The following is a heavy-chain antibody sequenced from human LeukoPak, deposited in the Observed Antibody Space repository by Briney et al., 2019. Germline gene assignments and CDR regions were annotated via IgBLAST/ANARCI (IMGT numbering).Heavy chain of an antibody. V-gene: IGHV3-30*04. CDR1: KFTFSSYP. CDR2: ISNDGRDK. J-gene: IGHJ4*02. D-gene: IGHD3-22*01. Sequence: PGGSLRLSCAASKFTFSSYPMHWVRQAPGKGLEWVAVISNDGRDKYCADSVRGRFTISRDNSKNTLYLQMNSLRAEDTAVYYCAREPHNYYDSSGYYNYFDYWGQGTLVTVSS. CDR3: AREPHNYYDSSGYYNYFDY.